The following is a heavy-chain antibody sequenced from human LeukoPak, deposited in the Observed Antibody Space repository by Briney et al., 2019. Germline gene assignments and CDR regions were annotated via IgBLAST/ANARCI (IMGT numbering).Heavy chain of an antibody. CDR1: GGSISSYY. CDR3: AARSLRSGYPTRGMDV. V-gene: IGHV4-59*01. Sequence: SVTLSLTCTVSGGSISSYYWSWIRQPPGKGLEWIGYIHYSGSTNYNPSLKSRVTISVDTSKNQFSLKLSSVTAADTAVYYCAARSLRSGYPTRGMDVWGQGTTVTVSS. J-gene: IGHJ6*02. D-gene: IGHD3-3*01. CDR2: IHYSGST.